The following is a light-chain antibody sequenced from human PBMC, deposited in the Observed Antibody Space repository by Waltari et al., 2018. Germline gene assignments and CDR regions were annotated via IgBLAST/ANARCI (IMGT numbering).Light chain of an antibody. CDR2: AAS. Sequence: DIQMSQSPSSLSASVGDRVTITCRASQSINSYLNWYQQKPGKAPKLLIYAASSLQSGVPSRFSGSGSGTDFTLTISSLQLEDFATYYCQQSYSTLGTFGGGTKVEIK. CDR1: QSINSY. V-gene: IGKV1-39*01. CDR3: QQSYSTLGT. J-gene: IGKJ4*01.